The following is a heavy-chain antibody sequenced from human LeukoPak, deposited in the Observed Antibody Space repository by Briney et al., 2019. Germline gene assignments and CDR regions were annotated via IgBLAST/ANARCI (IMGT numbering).Heavy chain of an antibody. J-gene: IGHJ6*03. Sequence: GASVKVSCKASGYTFTSYYMHWVRQAPGQGLEWMGIINPSGGSTSYAQKFQGRVTMTRDMSTSTVYMELSSLRSEDTAVYYCARDKATVTLYYYYMDVWGKGTTVTVSS. V-gene: IGHV1-46*01. CDR1: GYTFTSYY. CDR3: ARDKATVTLYYYYMDV. CDR2: INPSGGST. D-gene: IGHD4-11*01.